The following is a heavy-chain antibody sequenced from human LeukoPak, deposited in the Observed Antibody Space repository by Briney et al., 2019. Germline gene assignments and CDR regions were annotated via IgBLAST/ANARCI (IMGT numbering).Heavy chain of an antibody. Sequence: GGSLRPSCAVSGFTFSSYWMDWARQAPGRGLVWVSRISSDGSNTAYADSVKGRFTISRDNAKNTMYLQMSSLRAEDTAVYYCAKRGDGGAWYDSWGQGTLVIVSS. J-gene: IGHJ5*01. D-gene: IGHD5-24*01. V-gene: IGHV3-74*01. CDR3: AKRGDGGAWYDS. CDR1: GFTFSSYW. CDR2: ISSDGSNT.